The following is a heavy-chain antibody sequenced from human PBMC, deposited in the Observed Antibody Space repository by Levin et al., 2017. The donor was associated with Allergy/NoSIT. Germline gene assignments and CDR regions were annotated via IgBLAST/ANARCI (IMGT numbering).Heavy chain of an antibody. D-gene: IGHD3-10*01. CDR2: ISYDGSNK. CDR1: GFTFSSYG. V-gene: IGHV3-30*18. Sequence: GESLKISCAASGFTFSSYGMHWVRQAPGKGLEWVAVISYDGSNKYYADSVKGRFTISRDNSKNTLYLQMNSLRAEDTAVYYCAKDRWFGELLSPRIDYWGQGTLVTVSS. J-gene: IGHJ4*02. CDR3: AKDRWFGELLSPRIDY.